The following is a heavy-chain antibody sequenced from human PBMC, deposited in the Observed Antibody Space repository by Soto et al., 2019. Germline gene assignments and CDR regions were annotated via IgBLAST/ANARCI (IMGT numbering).Heavy chain of an antibody. CDR2: ISSSSSTI. D-gene: IGHD3-3*01. CDR3: AVVPYDFWSGYSVDY. CDR1: GFTFSSYS. J-gene: IGHJ4*02. V-gene: IGHV3-48*01. Sequence: PGGSLRLSCAASGFTFSSYSMNWVRQAPGKGLEWVSYISSSSSTIYYPDSVKGRFTISRDNAKNSLYLQMNSLRSEDTAVYYSAVVPYDFWSGYSVDYWGQGTLVTVSS.